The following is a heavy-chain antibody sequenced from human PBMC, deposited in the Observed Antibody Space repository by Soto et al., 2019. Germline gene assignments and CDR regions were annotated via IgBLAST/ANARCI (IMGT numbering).Heavy chain of an antibody. Sequence: EVQLVESGGGLVKPGGSLRLSCAAAGFTFSNAWMNWVRQAPGKGLEWVGRFKSKIDGGTTDYAAPVKGRFSISRDESKNTLYLEMNSLKNEDTAVYFCTTEPLGYCSSSTCYSYFDYWGQGTLVTVSS. D-gene: IGHD2-2*02. CDR3: TTEPLGYCSSSTCYSYFDY. J-gene: IGHJ4*02. CDR1: GFTFSNAW. CDR2: FKSKIDGGTT. V-gene: IGHV3-15*07.